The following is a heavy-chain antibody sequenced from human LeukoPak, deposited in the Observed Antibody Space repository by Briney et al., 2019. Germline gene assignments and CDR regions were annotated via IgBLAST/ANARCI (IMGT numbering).Heavy chain of an antibody. D-gene: IGHD3-10*01. J-gene: IGHJ4*02. CDR3: AKRYGSGSYGY. CDR1: GFTFGSYA. CDR2: ISGSGGST. Sequence: GGSLRLSCAASGFTFGSYAMSWVRQAPGKGLEWVSAISGSGGSTYYADSVKGRFTISRDNSKNTLYLQMNSLRAEDTAVYYCAKRYGSGSYGYWGQGTLVTVSS. V-gene: IGHV3-23*01.